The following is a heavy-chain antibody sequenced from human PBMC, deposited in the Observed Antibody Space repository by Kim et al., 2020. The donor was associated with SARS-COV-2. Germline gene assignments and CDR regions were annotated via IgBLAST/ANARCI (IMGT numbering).Heavy chain of an antibody. D-gene: IGHD2-8*01. Sequence: TSRVTMSVDTSKTQFSLKLSSVTAADTAVYYCARLCCTTGVCYRGGWFDPWGQGTLVTVSS. V-gene: IGHV4-39*01. J-gene: IGHJ5*02. CDR3: ARLCCTTGVCYRGGWFDP.